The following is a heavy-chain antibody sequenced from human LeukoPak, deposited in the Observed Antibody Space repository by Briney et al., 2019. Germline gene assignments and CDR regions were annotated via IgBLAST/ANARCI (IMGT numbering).Heavy chain of an antibody. Sequence: SESLSLTCAVYGGSFSGYYWSWVRQPPGKGLEWVGAINHIGSTNYNPSPKSRVTISVNTTKNQFSQQLITVTAADTAALYYWRPPLRYSDAFDIWGQGTMVTVPS. D-gene: IGHD2-15*01. V-gene: IGHV4-34*01. J-gene: IGHJ3*02. CDR1: GGSFSGYY. CDR2: INHIGST. CDR3: WRPPLRYSDAFDI.